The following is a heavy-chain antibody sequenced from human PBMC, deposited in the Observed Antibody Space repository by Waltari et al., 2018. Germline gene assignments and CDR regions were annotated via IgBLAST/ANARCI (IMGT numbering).Heavy chain of an antibody. D-gene: IGHD1-1*01. V-gene: IGHV3-66*01. J-gene: IGHJ4*02. CDR1: GFSVTTNY. Sequence: EVQLVQSGGGLVQPGGSLRLSCLVSGFSVTTNYMPWVRQAPGKGLEWVSTKYSGGSKYYADSVKGRLTISRDTSTNMVYLHMTNLRVEDTAVYYCATDRMSTTAFDYWGQGTLVTVSS. CDR3: ATDRMSTTAFDY. CDR2: KYSGGSK.